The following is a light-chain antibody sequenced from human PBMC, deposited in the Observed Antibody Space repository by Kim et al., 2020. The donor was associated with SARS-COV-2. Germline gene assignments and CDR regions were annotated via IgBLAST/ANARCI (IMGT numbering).Light chain of an antibody. J-gene: IGKJ1*01. Sequence: ENVLTQSPGTLSLSPGERATLSCRASQSVSSNFLAWDQQKAGQAPRLVIYSASSRASGIPDRFSGSGSGTDFTLTISTLEPEDFAVYYCQEYATATETFGQGTKVDIK. CDR1: QSVSSNF. V-gene: IGKV3-20*01. CDR3: QEYATATET. CDR2: SAS.